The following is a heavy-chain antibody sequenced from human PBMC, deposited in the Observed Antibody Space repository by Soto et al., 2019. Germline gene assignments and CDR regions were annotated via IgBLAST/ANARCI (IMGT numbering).Heavy chain of an antibody. CDR2: IYYSGST. D-gene: IGHD4-4*01. CDR3: ARGGPTVLDY. V-gene: IGHV4-59*01. Sequence: PSETLSHTCTVSGGSISSYYWSWIRQPPGKGLEWIGYIYYSGSTNYNPSLKSRVTISVDTSKNQFSLKLSSVTAADTAVYYCARGGPTVLDYWGQGTLVTVSS. CDR1: GGSISSYY. J-gene: IGHJ4*02.